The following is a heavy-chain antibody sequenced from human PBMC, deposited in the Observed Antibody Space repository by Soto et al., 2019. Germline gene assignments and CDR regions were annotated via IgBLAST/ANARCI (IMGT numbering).Heavy chain of an antibody. Sequence: EMQLVESGGGLVQPGGSLRLSCVASGFTFSSYDIHWVRQGTGKGLEWVSAITPAGDTYYSGSVKGGLTISGENAKSSMVRQRSSQEAGETTVDYCAKEGRAACGALDSWGHGTMVTVSS. CDR1: GFTFSSYD. V-gene: IGHV3-13*04. J-gene: IGHJ3*01. CDR3: AKEGRAACGALDS. CDR2: ITPAGDT. D-gene: IGHD2-15*01.